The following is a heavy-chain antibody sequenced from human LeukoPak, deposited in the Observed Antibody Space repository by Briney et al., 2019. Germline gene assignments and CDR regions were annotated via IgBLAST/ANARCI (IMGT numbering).Heavy chain of an antibody. CDR3: ARHSSGSYSGALDI. V-gene: IGHV4-59*08. J-gene: IGHJ3*02. D-gene: IGHD1-26*01. CDR2: IYYSGST. Sequence: PSETLSLTCTVSGGSISSYYWGWIRQPPGKGLEWIGYIYYSGSTNYNPSLKSRVTISVDTSKNQFSLKLSSVTAADTAVYYCARHSSGSYSGALDIWGQGTMVTVSS. CDR1: GGSISSYY.